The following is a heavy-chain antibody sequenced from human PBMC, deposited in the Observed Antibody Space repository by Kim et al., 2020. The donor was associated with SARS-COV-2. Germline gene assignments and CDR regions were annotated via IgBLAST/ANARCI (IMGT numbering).Heavy chain of an antibody. J-gene: IGHJ4*01. CDR1: GGSISGYY. CDR2: IYYSGST. Sequence: SETLSLTCTVSGGSISGYYWSWIRQPPGKGLEWIGYIYYSGSTNYNASLNSRVTISVDTSKNQFSLNLSSVTAADTAGYYCARDYSGGSGSYYMAAYWG. V-gene: IGHV4-59*01. D-gene: IGHD3-10*01. CDR3: ARDYSGGSGSYYMAAY.